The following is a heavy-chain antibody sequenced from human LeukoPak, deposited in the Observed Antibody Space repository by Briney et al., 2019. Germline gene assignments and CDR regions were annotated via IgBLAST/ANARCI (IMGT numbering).Heavy chain of an antibody. Sequence: GPLRLSCAASGFTVITNDMTWVRQAPGKGLEWVSVLYSDGNTKYADSVQGRFTISRDNSKNTLYLEMNSLSPDDTAVYYCARGVEPLAANTLAYWGQGTLVTVSS. V-gene: IGHV3-53*01. CDR2: LYSDGNT. CDR3: ARGVEPLAANTLAY. CDR1: GFTVITND. D-gene: IGHD1-14*01. J-gene: IGHJ4*02.